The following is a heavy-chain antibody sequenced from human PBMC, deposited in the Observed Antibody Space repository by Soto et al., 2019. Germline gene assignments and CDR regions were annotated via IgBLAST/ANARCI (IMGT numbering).Heavy chain of an antibody. CDR3: ARYSYDSPVGYYGMDV. J-gene: IGHJ6*02. CDR1: GGSISSGGYY. V-gene: IGHV4-31*03. D-gene: IGHD3-3*01. Sequence: TSETLSLTCTVSGGSISSGGYYWSWIRQHPGKGLEWIGYIYYSGGTYYNPSLKSRVTISVDTSKNQFSLKLSSVTAADTAVYYCARYSYDSPVGYYGMDVWGQGTTVTVSS. CDR2: IYYSGGT.